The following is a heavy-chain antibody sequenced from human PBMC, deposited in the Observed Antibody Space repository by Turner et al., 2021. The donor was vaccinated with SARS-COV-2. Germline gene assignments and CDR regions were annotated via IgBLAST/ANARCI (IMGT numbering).Heavy chain of an antibody. V-gene: IGHV4-39*01. J-gene: IGHJ4*02. CDR1: GGSVSSGDHY. Sequence: LQLPESGPGLVKPSATLSPTCTVSGGSVSSGDHYFDWLRQPPGKGLDWIRSIHYMGTTCYNPTLKSRVTISVDTSKNQCSLDLTSVTAADTAVYFCARRGRASRFSFDYWGQGRLLTVSS. CDR2: IHYMGTT. CDR3: ARRGRASRFSFDY. D-gene: IGHD1-26*01.